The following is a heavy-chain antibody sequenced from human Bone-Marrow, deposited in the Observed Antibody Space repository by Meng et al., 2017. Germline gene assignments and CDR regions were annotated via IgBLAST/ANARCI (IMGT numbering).Heavy chain of an antibody. V-gene: IGHV4-4*02. D-gene: IGHD6-19*01. CDR3: AASPGWWRIDS. Sequence: QVTLQESGPRLVKPSGPRSLTCGVSVTSVSSGYWWTWVRQPPGKGLEWLGEFHHSGTTNYNPSLRSRVTISVDTSKNQFSLRLTSVTAADTAVYYCAASPGWWRIDSWGQGTLVTVSS. CDR1: VTSVSSGYW. J-gene: IGHJ4*02. CDR2: FHHSGTT.